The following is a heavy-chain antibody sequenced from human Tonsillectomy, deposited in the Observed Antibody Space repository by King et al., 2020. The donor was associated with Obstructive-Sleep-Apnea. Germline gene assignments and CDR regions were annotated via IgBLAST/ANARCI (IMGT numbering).Heavy chain of an antibody. D-gene: IGHD6-13*01. CDR2: ISRGGSTR. CDR3: ARDSGTPGIAAGNFDY. J-gene: IGHJ4*02. Sequence: VQLVESGGGLVKPGESLRLSCAASGFTFSDYYMSWIRQAPGKGLEWVSYISRGGSTRHYADSVKGRFPISRDKAKNSLYLQMNSLRGEDTAVYYCARDSGTPGIAAGNFDYWGQGTLVTVSS. CDR1: GFTFSDYY. V-gene: IGHV3-11*01.